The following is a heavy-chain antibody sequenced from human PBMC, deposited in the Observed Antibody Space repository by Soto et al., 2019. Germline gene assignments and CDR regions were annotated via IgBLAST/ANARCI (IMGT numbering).Heavy chain of an antibody. CDR1: GYTFTSYG. CDR2: ISAYNGNT. J-gene: IGHJ6*02. Sequence: ASVKVSCKASGYTFTSYGISWVRQAPGQGLEWMGWISAYNGNTNYAQKLQGRVTMTTDTSTSTAYMELRSLRSDDTAVYYCARGDPLLWLRERHSTRGMDVWGQGTTATVSS. D-gene: IGHD3-10*01. CDR3: ARGDPLLWLRERHSTRGMDV. V-gene: IGHV1-18*01.